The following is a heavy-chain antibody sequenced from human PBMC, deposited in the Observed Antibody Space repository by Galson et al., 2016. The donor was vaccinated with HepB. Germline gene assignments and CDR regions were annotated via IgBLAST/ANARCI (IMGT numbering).Heavy chain of an antibody. CDR2: INPSGDTI. CDR3: AKDYIGTLPEDLDI. Sequence: SLRLSCAASGFTFSSHAMAWVRQAPGKGLEWVTGINPSGDTISYEDSVKGRFTISRDNARNTLNLQMNSLRAADTALYYWAKDYIGTLPEDLDIWGQGTMVTVSS. V-gene: IGHV3-23*01. J-gene: IGHJ3*02. CDR1: GFTFSSHA. D-gene: IGHD2-15*01.